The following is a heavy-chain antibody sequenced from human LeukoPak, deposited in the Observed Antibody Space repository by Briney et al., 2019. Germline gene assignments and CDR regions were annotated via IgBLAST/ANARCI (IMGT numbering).Heavy chain of an antibody. Sequence: GESLRISCKGSGYSFTSYWIGWVRQMPGKGLEWMGIIYPGDSDTRYSPSFQGQVTISADKSISTAYLQWSSLKASDTAMYYCARLRAVVRGVMRVGAFDIWGQGTMVTVSS. CDR3: ARLRAVVRGVMRVGAFDI. CDR1: GYSFTSYW. CDR2: IYPGDSDT. D-gene: IGHD3-10*01. J-gene: IGHJ3*02. V-gene: IGHV5-51*01.